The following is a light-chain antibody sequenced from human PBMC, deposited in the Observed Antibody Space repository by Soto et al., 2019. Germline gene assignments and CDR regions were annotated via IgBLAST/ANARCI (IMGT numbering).Light chain of an antibody. CDR3: QQFEDWPSWT. J-gene: IGKJ1*01. V-gene: IGKV3D-15*01. CDR1: QSVSSN. CDR2: AAS. Sequence: EIVMSMSPATLSVSPGERATLSCRASQSVSSNLAWYQQKPGQAPRLLIYAASTRVTGIPDRISGSRSGTEFTLTISCLQSEDFGVYYCQQFEDWPSWTFGQGTKV.